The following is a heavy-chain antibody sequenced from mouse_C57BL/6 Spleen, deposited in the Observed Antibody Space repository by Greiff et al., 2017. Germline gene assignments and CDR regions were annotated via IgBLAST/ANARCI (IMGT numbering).Heavy chain of an antibody. Sequence: QVQLQQPGAELVKPGASVKLSCKASGYTFTSYWMQWVKQRPGQGLEWIGEIDPSDSYTNYNQKFKGKATLTVDTSSSTAYMQLSSLTSEDSAVYYCARSPYGNYDWYFDVWGTGTTVTVSS. CDR1: GYTFTSYW. J-gene: IGHJ1*03. V-gene: IGHV1-50*01. CDR2: IDPSDSYT. CDR3: ARSPYGNYDWYFDV. D-gene: IGHD2-10*02.